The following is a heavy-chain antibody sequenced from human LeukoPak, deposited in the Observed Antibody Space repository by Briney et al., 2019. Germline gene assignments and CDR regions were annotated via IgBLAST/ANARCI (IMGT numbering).Heavy chain of an antibody. CDR3: AKDLSLRWPQYYFDY. D-gene: IGHD4-23*01. CDR2: ISGSGGSA. CDR1: GFTLSSYA. V-gene: IGHV3-23*01. Sequence: PGGSLRLSCAASGFTLSSYAMSWVRPAPGKGLEWVSAISGSGGSAYYADSVKGRFTISRDNSKNTLYLQMNSLRAEDTAVYYCAKDLSLRWPQYYFDYWGQGTLVTVSS. J-gene: IGHJ4*02.